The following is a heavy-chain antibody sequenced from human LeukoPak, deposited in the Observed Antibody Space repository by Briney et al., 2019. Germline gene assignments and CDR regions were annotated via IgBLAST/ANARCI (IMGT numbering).Heavy chain of an antibody. D-gene: IGHD3-3*01. CDR1: GYTFTDYY. V-gene: IGHV1-2*02. CDR2: INPNSGGT. J-gene: IGHJ5*02. Sequence: ASVNVSCKASGYTFTDYYMHWVRQAPGQGLAWMGWINPNSGGTNLVQKFRGRATRTRDSSISTAYTQLSRLMSDDTAVYYCAYYGFWSGQKGFYRWGQRTPVTVSS. CDR3: AYYGFWSGQKGFYR.